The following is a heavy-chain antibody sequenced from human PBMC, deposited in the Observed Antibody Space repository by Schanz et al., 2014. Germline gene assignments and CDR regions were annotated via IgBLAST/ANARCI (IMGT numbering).Heavy chain of an antibody. Sequence: QVQLVESGGGVVQPGRSLRLSCATSGFTFSSYGMHWVRQAPGKGLEWVAVIWFDGNNKYYADSVKGRFTISRDNSKNTLYLQMNSLRVEDTAVYYCARDGRKYSSGTLDYFDNWGQGTLVTVSS. CDR1: GFTFSSYG. CDR3: ARDGRKYSSGTLDYFDN. J-gene: IGHJ4*02. V-gene: IGHV3-33*01. D-gene: IGHD6-25*01. CDR2: IWFDGNNK.